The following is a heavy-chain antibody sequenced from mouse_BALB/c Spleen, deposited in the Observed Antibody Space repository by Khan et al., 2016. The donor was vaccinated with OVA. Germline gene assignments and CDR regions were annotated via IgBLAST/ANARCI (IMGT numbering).Heavy chain of an antibody. CDR1: GFNIKDTY. CDR2: IAPANGNT. CDR3: ASPSYDPRDFEV. D-gene: IGHD2-3*01. V-gene: IGHV14-3*02. J-gene: IGHJ1*01. Sequence: MQLEESGAELVKPGASVKLSCTASGFNIKDTYLHWVKQRPEQGLEWIGRIAPANGNTQYDPKFQGKATITSDTSSNTSYLQLNSLTSEDTAVYYCASPSYDPRDFEVWGAGTTVTVSS.